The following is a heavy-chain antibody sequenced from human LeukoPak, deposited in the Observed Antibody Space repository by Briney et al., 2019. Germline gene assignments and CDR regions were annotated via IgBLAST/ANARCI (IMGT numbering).Heavy chain of an antibody. CDR1: GYTFTSYD. CDR2: ISAYNGNT. V-gene: IGHV1-18*01. D-gene: IGHD3-10*01. Sequence: ASVKVSCKASGYTFTSYDINWVRQATGQGLEWMGWISAYNGNTNYAQKLQGRVTMTTDTSTSTAYMELRSLRSDDTAVYYCARAPLVGSGSYPVDYWGQGTLATVSS. J-gene: IGHJ4*02. CDR3: ARAPLVGSGSYPVDY.